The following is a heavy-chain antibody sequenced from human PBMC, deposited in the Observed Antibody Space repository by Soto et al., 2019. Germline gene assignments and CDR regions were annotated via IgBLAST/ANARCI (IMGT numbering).Heavy chain of an antibody. V-gene: IGHV1-69*02. Sequence: ASVKVSCKASGGTFSSYTISWVRQAPGQGLEWMGRIIPILGIPTYAKKFKGRVPITADKSTSTAYMVLSSLRSEDTAVYYCASGRSTTSWFGELDPHKKSYYYYMDVWGKGTTVTVSS. CDR1: GGTFSSYT. J-gene: IGHJ6*03. CDR3: ASGRSTTSWFGELDPHKKSYYYYMDV. CDR2: IIPILGIP. D-gene: IGHD3-10*01.